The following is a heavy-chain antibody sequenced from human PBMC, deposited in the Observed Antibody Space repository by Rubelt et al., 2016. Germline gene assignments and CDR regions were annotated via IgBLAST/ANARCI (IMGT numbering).Heavy chain of an antibody. Sequence: QVQLQQWGAGLLKPSATLSLTCAVYGGSFSSYYWSWIRQPPGKGLEWIAEISHSGSSNYNPSLESRVTISIATSKNQFSLGLGSVTAADTAVYYCAGGYGFVPFESWGKGTPVTVSS. J-gene: IGHJ5*01. D-gene: IGHD3-10*01. CDR3: AGGYGFVPFES. CDR2: ISHSGSS. V-gene: IGHV4-34*01. CDR1: GGSFSSYY.